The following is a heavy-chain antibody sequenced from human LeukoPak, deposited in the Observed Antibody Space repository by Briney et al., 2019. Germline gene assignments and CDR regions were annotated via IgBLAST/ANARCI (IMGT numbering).Heavy chain of an antibody. J-gene: IGHJ5*02. CDR2: ISAYNGNT. CDR3: ARDWLSITMVRGVALGWFDP. Sequence: GASVKVSRKASGYTFTSYGISWVRQAPGQGLEWMGWISAYNGNTNYAQKLQGRVTMTTDTSTSTAYMELRSLRSDDTAVYYCARDWLSITMVRGVALGWFDPWGQGTLVTVSS. CDR1: GYTFTSYG. D-gene: IGHD3-10*01. V-gene: IGHV1-18*01.